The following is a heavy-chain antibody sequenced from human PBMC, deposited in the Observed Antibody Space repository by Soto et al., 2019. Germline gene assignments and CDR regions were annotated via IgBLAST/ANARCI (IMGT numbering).Heavy chain of an antibody. D-gene: IGHD3-3*01. CDR3: ARVQRDFWSGYHLYYMDV. J-gene: IGHJ6*03. Sequence: GGSLRLSCAASGFTFSSYGMHWVRQAPGKGLEWVAVIWYDGSNKYYADSVKGRFTISRDNSKNTLYLQMNSLRAEDTAVYYCARVQRDFWSGYHLYYMDVWGKGTTVTVSS. CDR2: IWYDGSNK. V-gene: IGHV3-33*01. CDR1: GFTFSSYG.